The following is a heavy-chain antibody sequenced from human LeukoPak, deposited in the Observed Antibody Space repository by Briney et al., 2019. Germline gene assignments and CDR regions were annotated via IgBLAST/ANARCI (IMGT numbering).Heavy chain of an antibody. CDR2: IYHSGST. D-gene: IGHD3-10*01. J-gene: IGHJ4*02. Sequence: PSQTLSLTCTVSGGSISSGGYYWSWIRQPPGKGLEWIGYIYHSGSTYYNPSLKSRVTISVDRSKNQFSLKLSSVRVSLVRGAPDYYFDYWGQGTLVTVSS. CDR3: YYFDY. CDR1: GGSISSGGYY. V-gene: IGHV4-30-2*01.